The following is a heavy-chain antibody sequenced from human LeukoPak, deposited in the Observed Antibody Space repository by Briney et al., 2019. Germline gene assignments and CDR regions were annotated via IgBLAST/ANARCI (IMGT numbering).Heavy chain of an antibody. CDR3: ASVFHRVYFDL. CDR1: GYTFTDYS. V-gene: IGHV1-2*02. J-gene: IGHJ2*01. Sequence: ASVKVSCKASGYTFTDYSLHWVRQAPGQGLEWMGWINPNSGGTNYAQKFQGRVTMTRDTSISTAYMELSRLRSDDTAVYYCASVFHRVYFDLWGRGTLVTVSS. CDR2: INPNSGGT.